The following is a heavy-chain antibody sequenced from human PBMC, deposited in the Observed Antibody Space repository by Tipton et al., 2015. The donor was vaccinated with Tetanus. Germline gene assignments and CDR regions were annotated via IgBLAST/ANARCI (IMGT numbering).Heavy chain of an antibody. V-gene: IGHV3-33*01. J-gene: IGHJ4*02. Sequence: SGFIFSSYGIHWVRQAPGKGLEWLAVSWYDGTDKYYADSVKGRFTISRDNSKNTLYLHMNSLRAEDTALYYCAREADCSGGSCFSGDFDTWGQGTQVTVSS. CDR3: AREADCSGGSCFSGDFDT. D-gene: IGHD2-15*01. CDR2: SWYDGTDK. CDR1: GFIFSSYG.